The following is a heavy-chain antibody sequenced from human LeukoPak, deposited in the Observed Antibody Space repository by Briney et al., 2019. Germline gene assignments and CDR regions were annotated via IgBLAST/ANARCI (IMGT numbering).Heavy chain of an antibody. V-gene: IGHV4-38-2*02. D-gene: IGHD6-19*01. Sequence: PSETLSLTCTVSGYSISSGYYWGWIRQPPGKGLEWIGSIYHSGSTYYNPSLKSRVTISVDTSKNQFSLKLSSVTAANTAVYYCARYEQWLALDYWGQGTLVTVSS. J-gene: IGHJ4*02. CDR2: IYHSGST. CDR1: GYSISSGYY. CDR3: ARYEQWLALDY.